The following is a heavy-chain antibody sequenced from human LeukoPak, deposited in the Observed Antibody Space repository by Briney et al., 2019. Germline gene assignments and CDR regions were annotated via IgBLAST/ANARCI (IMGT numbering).Heavy chain of an antibody. CDR3: VTGQLDSLYYFDY. D-gene: IGHD1-1*01. Sequence: GGSLRLSCAASGFTFSKYWMHWVRQGPGKGLVWVSRIYIDGISTTYADSVKGRFTISRDNAKNTLYLQMNSLRAEDTAVYYCVTGQLDSLYYFDYWGQGTLVTVSS. CDR1: GFTFSKYW. J-gene: IGHJ4*02. V-gene: IGHV3-74*01. CDR2: IYIDGIST.